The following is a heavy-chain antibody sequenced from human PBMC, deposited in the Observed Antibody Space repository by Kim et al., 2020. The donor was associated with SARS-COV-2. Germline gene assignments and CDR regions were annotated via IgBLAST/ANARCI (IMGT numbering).Heavy chain of an antibody. J-gene: IGHJ6*02. Sequence: GGSLRLSCAASGFTFSSYSMNWVRQAPGKGLEWVSYISSSSSTIYYADSVKGRFTISRDNAKNSLYLQMNSLRDEDTAVYYCARDLRAPTVHYYYYYGMDVWGQGTTVTVSS. V-gene: IGHV3-48*02. CDR3: ARDLRAPTVHYYYYYGMDV. D-gene: IGHD4-17*01. CDR1: GFTFSSYS. CDR2: ISSSSSTI.